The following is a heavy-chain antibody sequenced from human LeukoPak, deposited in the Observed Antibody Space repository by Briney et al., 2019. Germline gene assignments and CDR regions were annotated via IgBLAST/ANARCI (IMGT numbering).Heavy chain of an antibody. CDR2: ISGSGGST. Sequence: GGSLRLSCAASGFTFSSSAMSWVRQAPGKGLEWVSVISGSGGSTYYADSVKGRFTISRDNSRNTLYLQMNSLRAEDTATYYCAKTGSFVVVLISTLGGAFDIWGQGTMVTVSS. CDR1: GFTFSSSA. D-gene: IGHD4/OR15-4a*01. J-gene: IGHJ3*02. CDR3: AKTGSFVVVLISTLGGAFDI. V-gene: IGHV3-23*01.